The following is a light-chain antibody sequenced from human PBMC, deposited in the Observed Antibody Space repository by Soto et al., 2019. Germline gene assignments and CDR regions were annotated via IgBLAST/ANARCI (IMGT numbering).Light chain of an antibody. V-gene: IGKV3-20*01. CDR3: QQYGSSPPT. CDR2: GAS. J-gene: IGKJ1*01. Sequence: EIVLTQSPGTLSLSPGERATLSCRASQSVSSSFLAWYQQKPGQAPRLLIYGASSRAAGIPDRFSGSGSGTDFTLTISRLEPEDFAVYYGQQYGSSPPTFGQGTKVDIK. CDR1: QSVSSSF.